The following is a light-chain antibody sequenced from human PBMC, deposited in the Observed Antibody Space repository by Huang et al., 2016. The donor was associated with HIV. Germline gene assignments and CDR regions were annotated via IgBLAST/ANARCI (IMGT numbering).Light chain of an antibody. CDR3: QQYNNWPPWT. CDR2: GAS. Sequence: EIVMTQSPATLSVSPGERATLSCRASQSVGSNLAWYQQKPGQAPRRLIYGASTRATGIPARFSGSGSGTEFTLTISSLQSEDFAVYYCQQYNNWPPWTFGQGTKVEIK. V-gene: IGKV3-15*01. CDR1: QSVGSN. J-gene: IGKJ1*01.